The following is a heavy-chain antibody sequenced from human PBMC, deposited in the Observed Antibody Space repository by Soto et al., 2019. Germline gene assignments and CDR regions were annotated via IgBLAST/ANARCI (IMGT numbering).Heavy chain of an antibody. J-gene: IGHJ4*02. V-gene: IGHV1-8*01. CDR2: MNPHSGDT. Sequence: GASVKVFCKASGYTFVNYEINWVRQATGQGLEWLGWMNPHSGDTFYAQNFQGRVTMTRNTSITTAYMELNSLKSEDTAVYYCARQQAMDYWGQGTLVTVSS. CDR3: ARQQAMDY. CDR1: GYTFVNYE.